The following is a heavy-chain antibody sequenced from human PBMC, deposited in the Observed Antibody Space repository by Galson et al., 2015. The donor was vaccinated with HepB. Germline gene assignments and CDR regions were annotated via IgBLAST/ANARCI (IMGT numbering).Heavy chain of an antibody. J-gene: IGHJ4*02. CDR1: GFTFSSYA. CDR2: ISYDGSNK. V-gene: IGHV3-30-3*01. CDR3: ARDGGRDGYRGAYYFDY. D-gene: IGHD5-24*01. Sequence: SCAASGFTFSSYAMHWVRQAPGKGLEWVAVISYDGSNKYYADSVKGRFTISRDNSKNTLYLQMNSLRAEDTAVYYCARDGGRDGYRGAYYFDYWGQGTLVTVSS.